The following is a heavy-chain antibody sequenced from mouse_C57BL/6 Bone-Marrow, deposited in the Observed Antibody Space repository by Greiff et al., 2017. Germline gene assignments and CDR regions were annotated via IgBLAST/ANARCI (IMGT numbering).Heavy chain of an antibody. V-gene: IGHV1-81*01. CDR2: IYPRSGNT. J-gene: IGHJ4*01. CDR1: GYTFTSYG. CDR3: ARGCYSNYYYAMDY. Sequence: QVQLKQSGAELARPGASVKLSCKASGYTFTSYGISWVKQRTGQGLEWIGEIYPRSGNTYYNEKFKGKATLTADKSSSTAYMELRSLTSEDSAVYFCARGCYSNYYYAMDYWGQGTSVTVSS. D-gene: IGHD2-5*01.